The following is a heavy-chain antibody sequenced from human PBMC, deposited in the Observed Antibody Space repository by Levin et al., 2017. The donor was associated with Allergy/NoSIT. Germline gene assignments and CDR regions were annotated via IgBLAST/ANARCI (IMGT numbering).Heavy chain of an antibody. CDR2: INPNSGGT. V-gene: IGHV1-2*02. D-gene: IGHD3-22*01. Sequence: GESLKISCKASGYTFTGYYVHWVRQAPGQGLEWMGWINPNSGGTNYAQKFQGRVTMTRDTSISTAYMELSRLRSDDTAVYYCAREPPYDSSGSPVVNSVWFDSWGQGTLVTVSS. J-gene: IGHJ5*01. CDR1: GYTFTGYY. CDR3: AREPPYDSSGSPVVNSVWFDS.